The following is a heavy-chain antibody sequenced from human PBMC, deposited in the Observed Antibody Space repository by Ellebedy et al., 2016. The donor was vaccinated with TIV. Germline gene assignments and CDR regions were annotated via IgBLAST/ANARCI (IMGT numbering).Heavy chain of an antibody. J-gene: IGHJ4*02. CDR1: GYSFTDYW. Sequence: GESLKISCKGFGYSFTDYWIGWVRQMPGKGLEWMGIIYPGDSDIRYSLSFQGQVTISADKSISTAYLQWSSLKASDTAMYYCARHAGSWFSGGSKAVVYWGQGTLVTASS. CDR3: ARHAGSWFSGGSKAVVY. CDR2: IYPGDSDI. V-gene: IGHV5-51*01. D-gene: IGHD6-13*01.